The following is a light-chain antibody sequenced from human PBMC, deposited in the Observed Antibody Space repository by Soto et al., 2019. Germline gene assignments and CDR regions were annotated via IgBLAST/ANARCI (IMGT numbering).Light chain of an antibody. CDR1: SSDVGGYYY. CDR2: DVS. CDR3: SSYTTSSTVV. V-gene: IGLV2-14*01. J-gene: IGLJ3*02. Sequence: QSALTQPASVSGSPGQSITISCTGTSSDVGGYYYVSWYQQHPGTAPKLMIYDVSNRPSGVSNRFSGSKSGNTASLTISGLQAEDEADYYCSSYTTSSTVVFGGGTKVTVL.